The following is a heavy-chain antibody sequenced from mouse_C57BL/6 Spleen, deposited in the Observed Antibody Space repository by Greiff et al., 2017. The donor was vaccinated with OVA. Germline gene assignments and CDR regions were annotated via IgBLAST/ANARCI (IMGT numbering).Heavy chain of an antibody. J-gene: IGHJ2*01. Sequence: VQLQQPGAELVKPGASVKLSCKASGYTFTSYWMQWVKQRPGQGLEWIGEIDPSDSYTNYNQKFKGQATLTVDTSSSTAYMQLSSLTSEDSAVYYCARNGGYGSSPFDYWGQGTTLTVSS. V-gene: IGHV1-50*01. D-gene: IGHD1-1*01. CDR3: ARNGGYGSSPFDY. CDR2: IDPSDSYT. CDR1: GYTFTSYW.